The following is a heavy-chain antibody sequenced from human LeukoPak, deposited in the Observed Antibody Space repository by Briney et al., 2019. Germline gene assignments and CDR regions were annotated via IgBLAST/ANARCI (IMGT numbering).Heavy chain of an antibody. CDR3: ARDFPYSSGWYGVFDY. CDR1: GFTFSSYS. Sequence: GGSLSLSWAASGFTFSSYSMKWVSQAPGKGLEWVSYISSSSSTIYYADSVKGRFTISRDNAKNSLYLQMNSLRAEDTAVYCCARDFPYSSGWYGVFDYWGQGTLVTVSS. CDR2: ISSSSSTI. D-gene: IGHD6-19*01. V-gene: IGHV3-48*04. J-gene: IGHJ4*02.